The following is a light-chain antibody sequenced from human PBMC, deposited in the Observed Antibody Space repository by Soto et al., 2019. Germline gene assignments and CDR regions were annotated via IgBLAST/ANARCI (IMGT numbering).Light chain of an antibody. V-gene: IGKV3-20*01. CDR2: GAS. CDR3: QKFNKWPWT. Sequence: ELVLTQSPGTLSLSPGARATLSCRASQSVSSSYLAWYQQKPGQAPRLLIYGASRRATGIPDRFSGSASGTDLTITISRLQSEDGEVYYGQKFNKWPWTFGQGTKVDIK. CDR1: QSVSSSY. J-gene: IGKJ1*01.